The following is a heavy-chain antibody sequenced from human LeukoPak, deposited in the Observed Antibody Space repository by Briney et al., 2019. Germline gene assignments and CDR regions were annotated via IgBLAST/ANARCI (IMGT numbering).Heavy chain of an antibody. CDR1: GFTFHDYT. J-gene: IGHJ4*02. CDR3: ATMSFSGWTSFDY. V-gene: IGHV3-43*01. D-gene: IGHD6-19*01. CDR2: ITWDGGST. Sequence: GGSLRLSCAASGFTFHDYTMHWVRQAPGKGLEWVSLITWDGGSTSYADSVKGRFTISRDNSKNSLFLQMNSLRTEDTALYYCATMSFSGWTSFDYWGQGTLVTVSS.